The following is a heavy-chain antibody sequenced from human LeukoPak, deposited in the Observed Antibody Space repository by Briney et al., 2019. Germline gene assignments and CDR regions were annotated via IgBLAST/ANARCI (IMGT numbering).Heavy chain of an antibody. D-gene: IGHD5-12*01. V-gene: IGHV3-21*01. CDR2: ISSSSSYI. Sequence: PGGSLRLSCAASGFTFSSYSMNWVRQAPGKGLEWVSSISSSSSYIYYADSVKGRFTISRDNAKNSLYLQMNSLRAEDTAMYYCARDGLGYGGYDDAFDIWGQGTMVTVSS. CDR3: ARDGLGYGGYDDAFDI. CDR1: GFTFSSYS. J-gene: IGHJ3*02.